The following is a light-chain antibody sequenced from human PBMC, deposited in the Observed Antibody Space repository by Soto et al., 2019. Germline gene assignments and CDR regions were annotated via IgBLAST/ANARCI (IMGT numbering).Light chain of an antibody. CDR2: DTS. Sequence: EVVMTQSPATLSVSPGEGVTLSCRASQGIGGTLAWYQHKPGQTPRLLIYDTSTRATGVPARFSGSWSGPEFPTTISRLQSEVFAIYYYQPYNNSPLTFGGGTKVESK. CDR3: QPYNNSPLT. J-gene: IGKJ4*01. V-gene: IGKV3D-15*01. CDR1: QGIGGT.